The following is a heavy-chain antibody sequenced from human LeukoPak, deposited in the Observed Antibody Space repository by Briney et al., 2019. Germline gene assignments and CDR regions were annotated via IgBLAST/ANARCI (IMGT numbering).Heavy chain of an antibody. Sequence: GGSLRLSCAASGFTFSSYAVSWVRQAPGKGLEWVSSISASGGSTYYADSVKGRFTISRDNSKNTLYLQMNSLRAEDTAVYYCAKSLVPAAMCFDFWGQGALVTVSS. J-gene: IGHJ4*02. CDR3: AKSLVPAAMCFDF. CDR2: ISASGGST. V-gene: IGHV3-23*01. D-gene: IGHD2-2*01. CDR1: GFTFSSYA.